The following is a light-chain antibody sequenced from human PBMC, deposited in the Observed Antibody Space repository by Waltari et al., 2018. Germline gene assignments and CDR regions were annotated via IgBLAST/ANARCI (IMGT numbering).Light chain of an antibody. V-gene: IGKV3-11*01. CDR2: DAS. J-gene: IGKJ4*01. CDR3: QQRSRWPLT. Sequence: EIVLTQSPATLSLSPGERATLSCRASQYVSNYLGWYQQKLGQPTRLLIYDASNRATGIPARFSGSGSGTDFTLTIDSLEPEDFAVYYCQQRSRWPLTFGGGTKVEIK. CDR1: QYVSNY.